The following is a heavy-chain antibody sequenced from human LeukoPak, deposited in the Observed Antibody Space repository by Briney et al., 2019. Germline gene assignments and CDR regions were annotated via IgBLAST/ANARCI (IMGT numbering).Heavy chain of an antibody. CDR1: GGSISRYY. J-gene: IGHJ6*02. Sequence: SETVSLTCTVSGGSISRYYWSWIRQPPGKGLEWIGYIYYSGSTNYNPSLKSRVTISVDTSKNQFSLKLSSVTAADTAVYYCARLGVLRFLEWPNYGMDVWGQGTTVTVSS. CDR2: IYYSGST. V-gene: IGHV4-59*01. CDR3: ARLGVLRFLEWPNYGMDV. D-gene: IGHD3-3*01.